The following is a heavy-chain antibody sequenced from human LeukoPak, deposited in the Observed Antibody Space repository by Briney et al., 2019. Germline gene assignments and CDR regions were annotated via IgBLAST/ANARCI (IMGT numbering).Heavy chain of an antibody. Sequence: SETLSLTRTVSVGSMHNYYWCSIRPPPGKGVEGIGNIFSREYTNYNPSLESLVAMSVHTSKSQFSLKLSSVTAADTAVYYCARVGDTSSYYYFLDFGGEGTLVTVSS. CDR3: ARVGDTSSYYYFLDF. J-gene: IGHJ4*02. CDR1: VGSMHNYY. CDR2: IFSREYT. V-gene: IGHV4-4*08. D-gene: IGHD3-22*01.